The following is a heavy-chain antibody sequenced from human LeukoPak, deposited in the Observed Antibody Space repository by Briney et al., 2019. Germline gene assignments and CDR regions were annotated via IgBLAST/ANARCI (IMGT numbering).Heavy chain of an antibody. CDR2: ISSSSSTI. CDR3: ARGRESSSSWLLDY. CDR1: GFTFSSYS. D-gene: IGHD6-13*01. V-gene: IGHV3-48*04. Sequence: GGSLRLSCAASGFTFSSYSMNWVRQAPGKGLEWVSYISSSSSTIYYADSVKGRFTISRDNAKNSLYLQMNSLRAEDTAVYYCARGRESSSSWLLDYWGQGTLVTVSS. J-gene: IGHJ4*02.